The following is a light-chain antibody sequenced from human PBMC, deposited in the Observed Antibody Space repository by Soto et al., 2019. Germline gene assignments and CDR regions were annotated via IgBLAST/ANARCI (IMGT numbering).Light chain of an antibody. V-gene: IGLV2-23*01. CDR1: SSDVGSYNL. CDR2: EGS. J-gene: IGLJ2*01. CDR3: CSYASSSVV. Sequence: QSALTQPASVSGSPGQSITISCTGTSSDVGSYNLVSGYQQHPGKAPKLMIYEGSKRPSGVSNRFSGSRSRNTASLSISGLQSEDEADYYCCSYASSSVVLGGGTTLTVL.